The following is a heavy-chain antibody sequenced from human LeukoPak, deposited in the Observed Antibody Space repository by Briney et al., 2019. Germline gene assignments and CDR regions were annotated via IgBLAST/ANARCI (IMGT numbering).Heavy chain of an antibody. CDR3: ARGSYYYDSSGYILGY. D-gene: IGHD3-22*01. Sequence: QPGGSLRLSCAASGFTFSSYWMRWVRQAPGKGLVWVSRINSDGSSTIYADSVKGRFTISRDNAKNTLYLQMNSLRAEDTAVYYCARGSYYYDSSGYILGYWGQGTLVTVAS. CDR1: GFTFSSYW. V-gene: IGHV3-74*01. CDR2: INSDGSST. J-gene: IGHJ4*02.